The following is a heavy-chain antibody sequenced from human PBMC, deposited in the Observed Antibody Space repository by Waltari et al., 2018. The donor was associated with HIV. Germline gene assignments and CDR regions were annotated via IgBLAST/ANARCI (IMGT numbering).Heavy chain of an antibody. V-gene: IGHV4-61*02. Sequence: QVQLQESAPGLVKPSQTLSPTCTVSGGSISSGRYYCRWIRQPAGKGLELIGRIYTSGSTNYNPSLESRVTISVDTSRNQFSLKLRSVTAADTAVYYCARAYYDFWSGTGSSGNWFDPWGQGTLVTVSS. CDR3: ARAYYDFWSGTGSSGNWFDP. CDR2: IYTSGST. D-gene: IGHD3-3*01. J-gene: IGHJ5*02. CDR1: GGSISSGRYY.